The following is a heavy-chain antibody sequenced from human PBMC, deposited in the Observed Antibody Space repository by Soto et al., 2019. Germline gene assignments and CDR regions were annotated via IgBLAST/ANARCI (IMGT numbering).Heavy chain of an antibody. D-gene: IGHD5-18*01. Sequence: QVQLVESGGGLVQPGRSLRLSCAASGFTFTSYGIHWVRQAPGKGLEWVAVISYDGSNTYYADSVKGRFTISRDNSKNTLYLQMNSLRAEDTAVYYCAKDAGGYNYCYPVYWGQGTLVTVSS. CDR1: GFTFTSYG. V-gene: IGHV3-30*18. J-gene: IGHJ4*02. CDR3: AKDAGGYNYCYPVY. CDR2: ISYDGSNT.